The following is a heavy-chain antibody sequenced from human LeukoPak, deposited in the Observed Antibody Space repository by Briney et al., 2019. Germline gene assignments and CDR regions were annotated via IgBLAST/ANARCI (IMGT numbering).Heavy chain of an antibody. J-gene: IGHJ4*02. V-gene: IGHV1-2*02. CDR2: INPNSGGT. CDR3: SSGYFLKYYFDY. CDR1: GYTFTSYG. Sequence: ASVKVSCKASGYTFTSYGISWVRQAPGQGLEWMGWINPNSGGTNYAQKFQGRVTMTRDTSISTAYMELSRLRSDDTAVYYDSSGYFLKYYFDYWGQGTLVTVSS. D-gene: IGHD3-22*01.